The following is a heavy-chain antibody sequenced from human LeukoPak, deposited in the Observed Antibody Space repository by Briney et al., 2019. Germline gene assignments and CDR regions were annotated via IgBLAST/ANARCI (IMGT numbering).Heavy chain of an antibody. V-gene: IGHV3-48*01. CDR1: GFTFSSYS. Sequence: GGSLRLSCAASGFTFSSYSMNWVRQAPGEGLEWVSYISSLSGTIYYADSVKGRFTISRDNAKNSLFLQMNSLRAEDTAVYYCAREPRGYAFDIWGQGTLVTVSS. CDR3: AREPRGYAFDI. CDR2: ISSLSGTI. J-gene: IGHJ3*02.